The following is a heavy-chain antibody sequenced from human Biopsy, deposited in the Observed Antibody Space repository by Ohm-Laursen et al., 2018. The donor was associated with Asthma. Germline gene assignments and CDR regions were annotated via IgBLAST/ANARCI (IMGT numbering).Heavy chain of an antibody. J-gene: IGHJ4*02. CDR3: ARDSYSSGLYDDFES. CDR2: INGKSNSI. CDR1: GFTFSDYY. Sequence: SLRLSCAACGFTFSDYYMSWIRQAPGKGLEWISYINGKSNSIEYADSVKGRFTISRDNAKNSLYLQMNSLRDEDTAVYYCARDSYSSGLYDDFESWGQGTLVTVSS. D-gene: IGHD6-19*01. V-gene: IGHV3-11*01.